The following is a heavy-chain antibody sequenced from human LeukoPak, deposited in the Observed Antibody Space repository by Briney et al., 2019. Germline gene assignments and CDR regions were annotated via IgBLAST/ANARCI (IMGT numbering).Heavy chain of an antibody. CDR1: GFTFSSYG. D-gene: IGHD2-2*01. J-gene: IGHJ4*02. V-gene: IGHV3-30*18. CDR2: ISYDGSNK. Sequence: GGSLRLSCAASGFTFSSYGMHWVRQAPGKGLEWVAVISYDGSNKYYADSVKGRFTISRDNSKNTLYLQMNSLRAEDTAVYYCAKDGYCSSTSCSPEECSSSSSFDYWGQGTLVTVSS. CDR3: AKDGYCSSTSCSPEECSSSSSFDY.